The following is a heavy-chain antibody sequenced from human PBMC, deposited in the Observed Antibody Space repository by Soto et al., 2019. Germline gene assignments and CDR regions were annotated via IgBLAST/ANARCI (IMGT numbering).Heavy chain of an antibody. Sequence: SETLSLTCAVYGGSFSGYYWSWIRQPPGKGLKWIGEINHSGSTNYNPSLKSRVTISVDTSKNQFSLKLSSVTAADTAVYYCARERYCSGGSCFNFDYWGQGTLVTVSS. CDR3: ARERYCSGGSCFNFDY. V-gene: IGHV4-34*01. CDR1: GGSFSGYY. D-gene: IGHD2-15*01. J-gene: IGHJ4*02. CDR2: INHSGST.